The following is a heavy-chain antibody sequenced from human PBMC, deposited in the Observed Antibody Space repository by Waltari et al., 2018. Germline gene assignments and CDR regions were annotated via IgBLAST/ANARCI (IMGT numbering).Heavy chain of an antibody. CDR3: ARGGAWDLDY. Sequence: EVQLVESGGDLVQPGGSLRLSCAASGFTFSRSWMSWVRQAPGKGLEWVALIQQDGSEGYYVVSVKGRFTISRDNAKNSVYLQMNSLRAEDTAVYYCARGGAWDLDYGGQGTLVTVSS. CDR2: IQQDGSEG. D-gene: IGHD1-26*01. J-gene: IGHJ4*02. CDR1: GFTFSRSW. V-gene: IGHV3-7*01.